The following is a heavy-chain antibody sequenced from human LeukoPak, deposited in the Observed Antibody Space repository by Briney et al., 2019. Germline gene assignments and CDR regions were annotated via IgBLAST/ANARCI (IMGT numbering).Heavy chain of an antibody. J-gene: IGHJ3*01. Sequence: SETLSLTCSVSGGSITSHYWTWIRQAPGKGLEWIGCKFHSGRTFYNPSLKSRVTMSVDTTKKQFSLKLSAATAADSAVYYCARATYSERCQVGASDVWGQGTLVTVSS. V-gene: IGHV4-59*11. D-gene: IGHD5-12*01. CDR1: GGSITSHY. CDR2: KFHSGRT. CDR3: ARATYSERCQVGASDV.